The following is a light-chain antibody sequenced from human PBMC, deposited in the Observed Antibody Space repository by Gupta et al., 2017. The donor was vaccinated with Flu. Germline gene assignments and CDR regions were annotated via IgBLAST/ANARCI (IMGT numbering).Light chain of an antibody. CDR1: QDIRNN. V-gene: IGKV1-17*01. CDR3: LQHNSYPLT. Sequence: SSLSASVGDRVTISCRASQDIRNNLGWYQQKPGKAPKRLLYAASSLQSGVPSRFSGSGSGTEFTLTVSSLQPEDFAIYYCLQHNSYPLTFGGGTKVEIK. J-gene: IGKJ4*02. CDR2: AAS.